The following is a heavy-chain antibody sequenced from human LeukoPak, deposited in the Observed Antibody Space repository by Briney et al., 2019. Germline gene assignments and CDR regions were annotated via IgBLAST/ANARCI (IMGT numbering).Heavy chain of an antibody. Sequence: PGGSLRLSCAASGFTVSSNYMSWVRQAPGKGLEWVSVIYSGGSTYYADSVKGRFTISRDNSKNTLYLQMNSLRAEDTAVYYCAKDRRLRYFEGWFDPWGQGTLVTVSS. D-gene: IGHD3-9*01. V-gene: IGHV3-53*01. J-gene: IGHJ5*02. CDR1: GFTVSSNY. CDR2: IYSGGST. CDR3: AKDRRLRYFEGWFDP.